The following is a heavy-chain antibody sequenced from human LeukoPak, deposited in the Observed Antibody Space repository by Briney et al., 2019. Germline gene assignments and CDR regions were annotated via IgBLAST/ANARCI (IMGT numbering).Heavy chain of an antibody. CDR2: ISYDGSNK. D-gene: IGHD6-6*01. Sequence: GGSLRLSCAASGFTFASYAVSWVRQAPGKGLEWVAVISYDGSNKYYADSVKGRFTISRDNSKNTLYLQMNSLRAEDTAVYYCAKDGGEYSSPFDYWGQGTLVTVSS. CDR3: AKDGGEYSSPFDY. J-gene: IGHJ4*02. CDR1: GFTFASYA. V-gene: IGHV3-30*18.